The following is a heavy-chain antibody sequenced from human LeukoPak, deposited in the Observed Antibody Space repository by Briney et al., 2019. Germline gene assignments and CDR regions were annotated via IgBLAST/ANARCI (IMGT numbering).Heavy chain of an antibody. V-gene: IGHV3-23*01. CDR2: ISGSGGST. CDR3: AIIGSGSYYVRTGSALGG. CDR1: GFTFSSYA. D-gene: IGHD1-26*01. J-gene: IGHJ4*02. Sequence: GGSLRLSCAASGFTFSSYAMSWVRQAPGKGLEWVSAISGSGGSTYYADSVKGRFTISRDNSKNTLYLQMNSLRAEDTAVYYCAIIGSGSYYVRTGSALGGWGQGTLVTVSS.